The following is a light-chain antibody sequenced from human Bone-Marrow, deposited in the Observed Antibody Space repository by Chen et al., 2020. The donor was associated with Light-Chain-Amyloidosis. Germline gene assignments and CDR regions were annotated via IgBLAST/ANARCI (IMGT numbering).Light chain of an antibody. V-gene: IGLV2-14*01. Sequence: QSALTQPASVSGSPGQSITISCTGTSSDVGGDNHVSWYQQHPDKAPKLMIYVVTNRPSWVPDRFSGSKSDNPAALTITGLLTEDEADYFCSSYTITNTLVFGSGTRVTVL. CDR1: SSDVGGDNH. J-gene: IGLJ1*01. CDR2: VVT. CDR3: SSYTITNTLV.